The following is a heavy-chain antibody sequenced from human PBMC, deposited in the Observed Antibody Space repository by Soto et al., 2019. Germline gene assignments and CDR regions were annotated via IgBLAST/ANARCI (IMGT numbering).Heavy chain of an antibody. V-gene: IGHV4-4*02. CDR1: GDSISSSNW. CDR3: ARELSSVPGHFDY. D-gene: IGHD6-19*01. CDR2: IYHSGGT. J-gene: IGHJ4*02. Sequence: QVQLQESGPGLVKPSGTLSLTCVVSGDSISSSNWWSWVRQPPGKGLEWIGEIYHSGGTNYNPSLKSRVTISVDKSKNQFSLKLSSVTAADTAVYYCARELSSVPGHFDYWGQGTLVTVSS.